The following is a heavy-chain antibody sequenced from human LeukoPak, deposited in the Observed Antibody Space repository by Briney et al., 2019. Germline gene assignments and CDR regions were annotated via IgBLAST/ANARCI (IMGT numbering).Heavy chain of an antibody. V-gene: IGHV4-39*01. CDR3: ARLRTAYSSGWYAFDI. Sequence: ASETLSLTCTVSGGSISSSSYYWGWIRQPPGKGLEWIGSIYYSGSTYYNPSLKSRVTISVDTSKNQFSLKLSSVTAADTAVYYCARLRTAYSSGWYAFDIWGQGTMVTVSS. CDR2: IYYSGST. CDR1: GGSISSSSYY. D-gene: IGHD6-19*01. J-gene: IGHJ3*02.